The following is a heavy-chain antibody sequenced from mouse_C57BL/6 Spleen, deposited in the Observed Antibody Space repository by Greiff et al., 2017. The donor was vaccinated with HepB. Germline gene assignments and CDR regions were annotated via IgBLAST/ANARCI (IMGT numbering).Heavy chain of an antibody. CDR3: AREEAITTVVGNYAMDY. CDR1: GYTFTDYY. Sequence: VQLQQSGAELVRPGASVKLSCKASGYTFTDYYINWVKQRPGQGLEWIARIYPGSGNTYYNEKFKGKATLTAEKSSSTAYMKLSSLTSEDSAVYFCAREEAITTVVGNYAMDYWGQGTSVTVSS. D-gene: IGHD1-1*01. V-gene: IGHV1-76*01. J-gene: IGHJ4*01. CDR2: IYPGSGNT.